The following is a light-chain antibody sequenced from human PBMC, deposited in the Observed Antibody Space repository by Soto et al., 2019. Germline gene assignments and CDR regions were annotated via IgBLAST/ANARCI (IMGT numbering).Light chain of an antibody. J-gene: IGKJ2*01. CDR1: QNVNID. CDR3: QQYGSSSYMYT. V-gene: IGKV3-15*01. Sequence: EVILTQSPATLSVAPGERATLSCRASQNVNIDLAWYQQKPCQPPRLLIYGASARATGFTARFSGSVSGTDFTFTSDSLQSEVFAVYYCQQYGSSSYMYTFGQGTKLEIK. CDR2: GAS.